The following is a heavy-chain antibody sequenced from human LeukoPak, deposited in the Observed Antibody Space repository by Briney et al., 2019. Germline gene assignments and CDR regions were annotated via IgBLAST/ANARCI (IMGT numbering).Heavy chain of an antibody. CDR3: ARVFDMTTVTTERWFDP. Sequence: SETLSLTCTVSGGSISSNSYYWGWIRQPPGKGLEWIGSIYYSGSTYYSPSLKSRVTISVDTSKNQFSLKLSSVTAADTAVYYCARVFDMTTVTTERWFDPWGQGTLVTVSS. J-gene: IGHJ5*02. D-gene: IGHD4-17*01. CDR1: GGSISSNSYY. CDR2: IYYSGST. V-gene: IGHV4-39*07.